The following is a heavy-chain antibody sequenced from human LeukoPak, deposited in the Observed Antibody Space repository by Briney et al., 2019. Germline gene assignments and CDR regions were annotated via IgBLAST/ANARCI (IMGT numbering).Heavy chain of an antibody. CDR3: AKFRGYYDSSGVRTDY. J-gene: IGHJ4*02. CDR1: GFTFSSYA. V-gene: IGHV3-23*01. CDR2: ISGSGGST. Sequence: GGSLRLSCAASGFTFSSYAMSWVRQAPGKGLEWVSAISGSGGSTYYADSVKGRFTISRDNSKNTLYLQMNSLRAEDTAVYYCAKFRGYYDSSGVRTDYWGQGPLVTVSS. D-gene: IGHD3-22*01.